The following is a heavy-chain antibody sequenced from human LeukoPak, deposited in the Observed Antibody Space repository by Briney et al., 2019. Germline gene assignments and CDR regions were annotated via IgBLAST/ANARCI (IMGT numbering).Heavy chain of an antibody. D-gene: IGHD2-21*01. V-gene: IGHV1-69*02. CDR2: IIPILGIA. J-gene: IGHJ6*02. CDR1: GYTFTGYY. CDR3: ASPTYSYYGMDV. Sequence: SVKVSCKASGYTFTGYYMHWVRQAPGQGLEWMGRIIPILGIANYAQKFQGRVTITADKSTSTAYMEQSSLRSEDTAVYYCASPTYSYYGMDVWGQGTTVTVSS.